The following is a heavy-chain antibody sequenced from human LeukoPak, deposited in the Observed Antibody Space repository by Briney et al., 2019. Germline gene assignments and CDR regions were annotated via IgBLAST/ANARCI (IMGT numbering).Heavy chain of an antibody. CDR1: GGSISSYY. J-gene: IGHJ5*02. Sequence: SETLSLTCTVSGGSISSYYWSWTRQPPGKGLEWIGYIYYSGSTNYNPSLKSRVTISVDTSKNQFSLKLSSVTAADTAVYYCARSVVAAPNWFDPWGQGTLVTVSS. CDR3: ARSVVAAPNWFDP. V-gene: IGHV4-59*08. CDR2: IYYSGST. D-gene: IGHD2-15*01.